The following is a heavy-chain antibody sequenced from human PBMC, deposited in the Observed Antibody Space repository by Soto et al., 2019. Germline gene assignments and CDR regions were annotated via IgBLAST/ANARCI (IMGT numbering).Heavy chain of an antibody. D-gene: IGHD3-10*01. CDR1: GFTFSSYT. CDR3: ARDYGSFTYYSYGMDV. Sequence: GGSLRLSCAASGFTFSSYTMHWVRQAPGKGLECVAIISYDGNKKYYADSVKGRFTISRDNSKNTLFLQMNSLRTEDTAVYYCARDYGSFTYYSYGMDVWGQGTTVTVSS. V-gene: IGHV3-30-3*01. J-gene: IGHJ6*02. CDR2: ISYDGNKK.